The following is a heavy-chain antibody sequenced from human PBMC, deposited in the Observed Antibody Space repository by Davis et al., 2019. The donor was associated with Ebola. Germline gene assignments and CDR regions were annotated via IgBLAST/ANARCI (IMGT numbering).Heavy chain of an antibody. CDR1: GGSFSGFY. V-gene: IGHV4-34*01. CDR3: ARELFVVVPAAMTGRYYYYYMDV. Sequence: SETLSLTCAVYGGSFSGFYWSWIRQPPGKGLEWIGEINHSGSTNYNPSLKSRVTISVDTSKNQFSLKLSSVTAADTAVYYCARELFVVVPAAMTGRYYYYYMDVWGKGTTVTVSS. CDR2: INHSGST. D-gene: IGHD2-2*01. J-gene: IGHJ6*03.